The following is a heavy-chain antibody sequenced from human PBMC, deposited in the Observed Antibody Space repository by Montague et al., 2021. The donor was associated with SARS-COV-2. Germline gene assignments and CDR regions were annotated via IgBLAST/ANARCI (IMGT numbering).Heavy chain of an antibody. Sequence: SETLSRKGRGDEDSISSSSYYWGWIRQPPGKGLEWIGNKHYSGITYNNPSLKNRVTMSVDTSKNQFSLKLSSVTAADTAVYYCVRDGYTHVDYWGQGTLVTVSS. CDR1: EDSISSSSYY. CDR2: KHYSGIT. J-gene: IGHJ4*02. CDR3: VRDGYTHVDY. V-gene: IGHV4-39*02. D-gene: IGHD5-24*01.